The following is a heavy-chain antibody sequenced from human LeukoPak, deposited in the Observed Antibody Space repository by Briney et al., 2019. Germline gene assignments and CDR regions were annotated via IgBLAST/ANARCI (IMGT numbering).Heavy chain of an antibody. J-gene: IGHJ5*02. V-gene: IGHV1-46*03. D-gene: IGHD3-3*01. CDR3: ARERSAKYYDFWSGYPLETNWFDP. CDR1: GYTFTSYY. CDR2: INPSGGST. Sequence: ASVKASCKASGYTFTSYYMHWVRQAPGQGLEWMGIINPSGGSTSYAQKFQGRVTMTRDTSTSTVYMELSSLRSEDTAVYYCARERSAKYYDFWSGYPLETNWFDPWGQGTLVTVSS.